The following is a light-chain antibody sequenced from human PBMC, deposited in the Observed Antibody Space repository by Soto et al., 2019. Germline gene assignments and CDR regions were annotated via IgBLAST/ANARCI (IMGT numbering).Light chain of an antibody. CDR3: QQYGNSPLP. CDR1: QSVSSS. V-gene: IGKV3-20*01. CDR2: AVS. J-gene: IGKJ4*01. Sequence: EVVLTQSPATLSLSPGERATLSCRASQSVSSSLAWYQQKPGQAPRLLIFAVSSRATGIPDRFSGTGSGTDFTLTISRLEPEDFALYYCQQYGNSPLPFGGGTKVAIK.